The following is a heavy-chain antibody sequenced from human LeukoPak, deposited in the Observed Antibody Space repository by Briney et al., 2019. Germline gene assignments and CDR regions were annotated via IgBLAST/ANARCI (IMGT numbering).Heavy chain of an antibody. J-gene: IGHJ4*02. V-gene: IGHV3-7*04. CDR2: IHPEGNEK. CDR1: GFTFSNFW. CDR3: ARGDSFSGDH. D-gene: IGHD2-15*01. Sequence: GGSLRLSCAVSGFTFSNFWMSWVRQAPGRGLEWVTNIHPEGNEKYHVESVKGRFAISRDNARNSLFLQMNGLRVEDTAIYYCARGDSFSGDHWGQGTLVTVSS.